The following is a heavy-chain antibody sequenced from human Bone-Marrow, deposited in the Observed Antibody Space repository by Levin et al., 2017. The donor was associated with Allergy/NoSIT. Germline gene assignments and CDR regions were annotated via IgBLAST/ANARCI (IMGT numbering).Heavy chain of an antibody. J-gene: IGHJ3*01. D-gene: IGHD2-8*01. CDR2: ISPYNGET. V-gene: IGHV1-18*01. CDR1: GYSFTSFG. CDR3: AREMAETAADTFDV. Sequence: EASVKVSCKTSGYSFTSFGLTWVRQAPGQGLEWMGWISPYNGETHYAQKFQGRVTMTADTPTSTAYLDLRTLRFNDTAVYYCAREMAETAADTFDVWGQGTMVSVSS.